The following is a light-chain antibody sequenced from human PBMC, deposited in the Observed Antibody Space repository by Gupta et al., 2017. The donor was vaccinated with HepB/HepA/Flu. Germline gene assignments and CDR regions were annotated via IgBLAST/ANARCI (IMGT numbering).Light chain of an antibody. J-gene: IGKJ2*01. CDR1: QRLLHSNGFNY. CDR3: MQTLQTART. V-gene: IGKV2-28*01. Sequence: EIVMNQSPLSLSVTLGETDSISCRSSQRLLHSNGFNYLHWYVQKSGQSPHFLIYFGSNRASGVPERFSGSGSGTDFTLRISRVEAEDVGIYYCMQTLQTARTFGQGTKLEIK. CDR2: FGS.